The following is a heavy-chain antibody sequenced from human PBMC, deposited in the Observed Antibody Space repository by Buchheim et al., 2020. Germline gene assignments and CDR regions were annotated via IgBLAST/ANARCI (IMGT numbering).Heavy chain of an antibody. CDR2: INPNSGGT. D-gene: IGHD2-2*01. Sequence: QVQLVQSGAEVKKPGASVKVSCKASGYTFTGYYMHWVRQAPGQGLEWMGWINPNSGGTNYAQKFQGWVTMTRDTSISTAYMELSSLRSEDTAVYYCARGRCSSTSCYYNWFDPWGQGTL. V-gene: IGHV1-2*04. J-gene: IGHJ5*02. CDR1: GYTFTGYY. CDR3: ARGRCSSTSCYYNWFDP.